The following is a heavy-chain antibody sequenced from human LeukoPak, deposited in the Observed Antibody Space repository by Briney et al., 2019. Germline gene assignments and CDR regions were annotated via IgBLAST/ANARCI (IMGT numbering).Heavy chain of an antibody. CDR3: ARDDFWSGIDAFDI. CDR1: GGSFSGYY. CDR2: INHSGST. V-gene: IGHV4-34*01. D-gene: IGHD3-3*01. J-gene: IGHJ3*02. Sequence: SETLSLTCTVYGGSFSGYYWSWLRQPPGKGLEWIGEINHSGSTNYNPSLKRRVTISVDTSKNQFSLKLSAVTAADTAVYYCARDDFWSGIDAFDIWGQGTMVTVSS.